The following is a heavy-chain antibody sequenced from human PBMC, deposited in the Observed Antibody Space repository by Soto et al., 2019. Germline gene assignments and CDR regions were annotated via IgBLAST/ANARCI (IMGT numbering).Heavy chain of an antibody. CDR3: ARDVGRSYDFWSGYYRS. V-gene: IGHV3-7*01. CDR1: GFTFSSYW. CDR2: IKQDGSEK. D-gene: IGHD3-3*01. J-gene: IGHJ4*02. Sequence: EVQLVESGGGLVQPGGSLRLSCAASGFTFSSYWMSWVRQAPGKGLEWVANIKQDGSEKYYVDSVKGRFTISRDNAKNSLYLQMNSLRAEDTAVYYCARDVGRSYDFWSGYYRSWGQGTLVTVSS.